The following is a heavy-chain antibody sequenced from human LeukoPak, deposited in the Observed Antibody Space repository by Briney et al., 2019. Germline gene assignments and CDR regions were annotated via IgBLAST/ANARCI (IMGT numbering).Heavy chain of an antibody. CDR1: GFIFNNYG. Sequence: GGSLRLSCAASGFIFNNYGLIWVRQAPGKRLQWVSAISNDGGGTTYADFVKSRFTISRDNSKNTLFLQMSSLRAEDTALYYCEKCGSGYFADLWGQGTVVTVSS. V-gene: IGHV3-23*01. CDR2: ISNDGGGT. D-gene: IGHD3-22*01. CDR3: EKCGSGYFADL. J-gene: IGHJ5*02.